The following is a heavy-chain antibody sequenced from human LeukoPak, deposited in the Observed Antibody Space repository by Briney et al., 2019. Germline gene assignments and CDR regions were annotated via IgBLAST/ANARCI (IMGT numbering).Heavy chain of an antibody. V-gene: IGHV4-59*08. D-gene: IGHD2-21*02. J-gene: IGHJ4*02. CDR1: GGSTTSYY. Sequence: SETLSLTCTVSGGSTTSYYWSWIRQPPGKGLEWIGYIYYSGSTNYNPSLKSRVTISVDTPKNQFSLKLSSVTAADTAVYYCARLGVTAPYWGQGTLVTVSS. CDR2: IYYSGST. CDR3: ARLGVTAPY.